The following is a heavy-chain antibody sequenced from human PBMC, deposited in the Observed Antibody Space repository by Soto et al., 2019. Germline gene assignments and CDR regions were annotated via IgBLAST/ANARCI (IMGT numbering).Heavy chain of an antibody. CDR3: ARLQRGYSYGQKGYSFDY. CDR1: GGSISSYY. V-gene: IGHV4-59*01. J-gene: IGHJ4*02. D-gene: IGHD5-18*01. CDR2: IYYSGST. Sequence: SETLSLTCTVSGGSISSYYWSWIRQPPGKGLEWIGYIYYSGSTNYNPSLKSRVTISVDTSKNQFSLKLSSVTAADTAVYYCARLQRGYSYGQKGYSFDYWGQGTLVTAPQ.